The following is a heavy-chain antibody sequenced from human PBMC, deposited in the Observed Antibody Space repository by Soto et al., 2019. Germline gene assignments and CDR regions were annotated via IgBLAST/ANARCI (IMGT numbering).Heavy chain of an antibody. D-gene: IGHD2-21*01. J-gene: IGHJ3*02. CDR1: GGSFSSSS. CDR3: ARGHEFGGNSDAFDI. CDR2: IIPFFGTA. Sequence: QVHLVQSGAEVKKPASSVKVSCKAFGGSFSSSSINWVRQAPGQGLQWMGNIIPFFGTADYAQSFQCRVTIRADNSPNSVYMALSSLQSADTAVYFCARGHEFGGNSDAFDIWGQGTMVTVS. V-gene: IGHV1-69*14.